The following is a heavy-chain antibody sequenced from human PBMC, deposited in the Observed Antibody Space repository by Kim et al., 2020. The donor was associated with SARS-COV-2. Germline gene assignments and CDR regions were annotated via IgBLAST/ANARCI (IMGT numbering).Heavy chain of an antibody. V-gene: IGHV1-46*01. CDR3: ARYSGSPPRSNSWYLGGQYYFDY. CDR2: INPSGGST. Sequence: ASVKVSCKASGYTFTSYYMHWVRQAPGQGLEWMGVINPSGGSTNYAQKFQGRVTMTRDTSTSTVYMELSSLRSEDTAMYYCARYSGSPPRSNSWYLGGQYYFDYWGQGTLVTVSS. CDR1: GYTFTSYY. J-gene: IGHJ4*02. D-gene: IGHD6-13*01.